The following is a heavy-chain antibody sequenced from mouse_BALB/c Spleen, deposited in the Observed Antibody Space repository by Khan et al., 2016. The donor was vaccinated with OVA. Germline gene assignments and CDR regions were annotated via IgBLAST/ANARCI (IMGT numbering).Heavy chain of an antibody. D-gene: IGHD2-12*01. Sequence: QVQLKESGPGLVQPSQNLSTTCTVSGFSLITYGVHWVRQSPGKGLEWLGVIWSGGSTDYNEAFISRLSISKDNSKSQVFFKMNSLQSDDTAIYYCARSSYRYDFTYWGRGTLVTVSS. CDR2: IWSGGST. J-gene: IGHJ3*01. V-gene: IGHV2-4-1*01. CDR3: ARSSYRYDFTY. CDR1: GFSLITYG.